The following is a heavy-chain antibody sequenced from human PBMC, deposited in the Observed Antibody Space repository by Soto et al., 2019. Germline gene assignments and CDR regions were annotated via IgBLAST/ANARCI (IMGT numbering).Heavy chain of an antibody. D-gene: IGHD1-1*01. V-gene: IGHV1-18*04. CDR3: ARGVRHDAFDI. J-gene: IGHJ3*02. CDR1: GFTLTSSG. Sequence: ASVKVSFQASGFTLTSSGISWVRQAPGQGLEWMGWISAYNGNTNYAQKLQGRVTMTTDTSTSTAYMELRSLRSDDTAVYYCARGVRHDAFDIWGQGTMVTVSS. CDR2: ISAYNGNT.